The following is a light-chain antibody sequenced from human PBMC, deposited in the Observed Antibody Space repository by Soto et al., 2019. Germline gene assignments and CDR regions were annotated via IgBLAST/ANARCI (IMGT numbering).Light chain of an antibody. CDR2: GNS. CDR3: QSYDSSLSGYV. J-gene: IGLJ1*01. V-gene: IGLV1-40*01. Sequence: QCVLKQPPSVSGAPGQRVTISCTGSSSNIGAGYDVHWYQQLPGTAPKLLIYGNSNRPSGVPDRFSGSKSGTSASLAITGLQAEDEADYYCQSYDSSLSGYVFGTGTKVTVL. CDR1: SSNIGAGYD.